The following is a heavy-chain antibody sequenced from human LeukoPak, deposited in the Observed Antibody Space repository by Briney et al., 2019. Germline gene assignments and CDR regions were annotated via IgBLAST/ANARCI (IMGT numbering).Heavy chain of an antibody. Sequence: SETLSLTCTVSGGSISSSSYYWGWIRQPPGKGLEWIGSIYYSGSTYYNPSLKSRVTISVDTSKNQFSLKLSSVTAADTAVYYCARVRSGYPNWFDPWGQGTLVTVSS. V-gene: IGHV4-39*07. CDR2: IYYSGST. J-gene: IGHJ5*02. CDR1: GGSISSSSYY. D-gene: IGHD3-22*01. CDR3: ARVRSGYPNWFDP.